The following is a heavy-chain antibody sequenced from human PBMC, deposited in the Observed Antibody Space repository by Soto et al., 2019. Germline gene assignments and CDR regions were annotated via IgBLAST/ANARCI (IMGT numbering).Heavy chain of an antibody. D-gene: IGHD3-16*01. CDR3: AKDVDRLGELWGYFQI. Sequence: VRLYCAVSGFMFADYAMHGVRQAPGKGLEWVSGINWNGVNKGYADSVQGRFTISRDNAKKSLYLQMDYLRPEDTAVYFCAKDVDRLGELWGYFQIRCPGPLVSVSS. CDR2: INWNGVNK. J-gene: IGHJ1*01. V-gene: IGHV3-9*01. CDR1: GFMFADYA.